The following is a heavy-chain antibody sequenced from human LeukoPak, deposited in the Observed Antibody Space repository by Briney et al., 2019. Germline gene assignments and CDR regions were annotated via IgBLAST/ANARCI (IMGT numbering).Heavy chain of an antibody. V-gene: IGHV2-70*11. CDR2: IDCDDDK. CDR3: ARTSYGDQTYYFDY. D-gene: IGHD4-17*01. CDR1: GFSGGTGGRG. J-gene: IGHJ4*02. Sequence: SGPALFHPTRPRTLTCTLCGFSGGTGGRGGSWIGQPQEKDLEWLARIDCDDDKYYSTSLKTSLTISNDTSKNQVVLTMTNMDPVDTATYYCARTSYGDQTYYFDYWGQGTLVTVSS.